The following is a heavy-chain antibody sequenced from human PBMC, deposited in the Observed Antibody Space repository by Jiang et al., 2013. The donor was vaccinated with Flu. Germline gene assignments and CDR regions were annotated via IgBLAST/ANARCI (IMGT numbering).Heavy chain of an antibody. J-gene: IGHJ6*02. CDR2: IYYSGST. V-gene: IGHV4-59*01. D-gene: IGHD6-19*01. CDR3: AREWAVAGRGYYYGMDV. CDR1: GGSISSYY. Sequence: GSGLVKPSETLSLTCTVSGGSISSYYWSWIRQPPGKGLEWIGYIYYSGSTNYNPSLKSRVTISVDTSKNQFSLKLSSVTAADTAVYYCAREWAVAGRGYYYGMDVWGQGTTVTVSS.